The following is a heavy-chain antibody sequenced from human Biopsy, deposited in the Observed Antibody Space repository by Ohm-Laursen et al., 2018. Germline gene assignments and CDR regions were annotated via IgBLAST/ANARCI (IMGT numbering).Heavy chain of an antibody. D-gene: IGHD2-15*01. CDR1: GDSINSSY. CDR3: ARRGSGGRSFDY. CDR2: ISNSGNT. J-gene: IGHJ4*02. Sequence: GTLSLTCTVSGDSINSSYWSWIRQAPGKGLEWIGFISNSGNTNYNPSLKSRATISADTSKNQFSLKLGSVTVADTAVFYCARRGSGGRSFDYWGQGSLVTVSS. V-gene: IGHV4-59*08.